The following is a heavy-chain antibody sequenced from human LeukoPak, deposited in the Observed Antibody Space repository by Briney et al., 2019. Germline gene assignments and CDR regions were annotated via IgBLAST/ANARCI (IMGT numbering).Heavy chain of an antibody. CDR3: ASTSSYYYGSGSYSD. J-gene: IGHJ4*02. Sequence: SETLSLTCTVSGGSISSGSYYWSWIRQPAGKGLEWIGRIYTSGSTNYNPSLKSRVTISVDTSKNQSSLKLSSVTAADTAVYYCASTSSYYYGSGSYSDWGQGTLVTVSS. V-gene: IGHV4-61*02. CDR2: IYTSGST. CDR1: GGSISSGSYY. D-gene: IGHD3-10*01.